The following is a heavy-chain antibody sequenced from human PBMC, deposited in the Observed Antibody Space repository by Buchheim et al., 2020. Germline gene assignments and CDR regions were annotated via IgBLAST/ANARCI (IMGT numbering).Heavy chain of an antibody. J-gene: IGHJ4*02. D-gene: IGHD2-15*01. V-gene: IGHV3-30*04. Sequence: QVQLVESGGGVVQPGRSLRLSCAASGISFSRYSMHWVRQAPGKGLEWVAFISNDATRINYADSVRGRFTISRDNSRNTLYLQMGSLRRDDTAVFYCACDLSGGGLDYWGKGTL. CDR3: ACDLSGGGLDY. CDR2: ISNDATRI. CDR1: GISFSRYS.